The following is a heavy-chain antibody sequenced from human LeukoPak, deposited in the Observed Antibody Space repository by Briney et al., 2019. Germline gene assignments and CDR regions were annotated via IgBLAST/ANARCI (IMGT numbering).Heavy chain of an antibody. J-gene: IGHJ5*02. D-gene: IGHD6-6*01. V-gene: IGHV3-64D*06. Sequence: PGGSLRLSCSASGFTFSSYAMHWVRQAPGKGLEYVSAISTNGGSTYYADSVKGRFTISRDNSKNTLYLQMSSLRAEDTAVYHCVKWYSSSSFYSWGQGTLVTVSS. CDR1: GFTFSSYA. CDR3: VKWYSSSSFYS. CDR2: ISTNGGST.